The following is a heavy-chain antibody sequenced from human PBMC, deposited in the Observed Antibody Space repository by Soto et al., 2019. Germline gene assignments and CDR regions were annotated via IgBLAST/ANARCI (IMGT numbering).Heavy chain of an antibody. CDR2: ISYSGST. V-gene: IGHV4-61*03. Sequence: QVQLQESGPGLVKPSETLSLTCTVSGGSVSSGGYFWSWIRQPPGKGLEWIGYISYSGSTKYNPSHESRVTISVDTSNKNFSPKRASVTAADTAVYYCARAPYSSGWPDSWGQGTLVTVSS. J-gene: IGHJ4*02. D-gene: IGHD6-19*01. CDR3: ARAPYSSGWPDS. CDR1: GGSVSSGGYF.